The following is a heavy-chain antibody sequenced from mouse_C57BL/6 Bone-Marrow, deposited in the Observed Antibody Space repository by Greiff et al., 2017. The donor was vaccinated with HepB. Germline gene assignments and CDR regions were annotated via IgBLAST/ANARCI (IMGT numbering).Heavy chain of an antibody. Sequence: VQLQQPGAELVRPGTSVKLSCKASGYTFTSYWMHWVKQRPGQGLEWIGVIDPSDSYTNYNQKFKGKATLTVDTSSSTAYMQLSSLTSEDSAVYYCARNGYGSSYWYFDVWGTGTTVTVSS. CDR3: ARNGYGSSYWYFDV. V-gene: IGHV1-59*01. J-gene: IGHJ1*03. D-gene: IGHD1-1*01. CDR2: IDPSDSYT. CDR1: GYTFTSYW.